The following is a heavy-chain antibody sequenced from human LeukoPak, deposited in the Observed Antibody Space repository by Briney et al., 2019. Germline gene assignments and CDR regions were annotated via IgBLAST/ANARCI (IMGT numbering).Heavy chain of an antibody. J-gene: IGHJ3*02. D-gene: IGHD6-13*01. V-gene: IGHV1-3*01. Sequence: ASVKVPCKASAYTFTIYTIHWVRQTPGQRLEWMGWINAGNGNRRYSQSFQGRLTITRDTSATTAYMELSSLRSEDTAVYYCARTTRSWYEDNDAFDIWGQGTPVTVSS. CDR1: AYTFTIYT. CDR2: INAGNGNR. CDR3: ARTTRSWYEDNDAFDI.